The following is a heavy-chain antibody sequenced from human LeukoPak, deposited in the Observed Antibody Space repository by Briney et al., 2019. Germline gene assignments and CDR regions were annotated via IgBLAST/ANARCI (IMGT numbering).Heavy chain of an antibody. J-gene: IGHJ1*01. CDR2: IYYNGNT. CDR1: GGSISSSSYY. D-gene: IGHD6-6*01. Sequence: SETLSLTCSVSGGSISSSSYYWGWVRQPPGRGLEWIGSIYYNGNTYYNPSLQSRVTISVDTSKNQFSLNLNSVTAADTAVYYCARGGAARLHFQNWGQGTLVTVSS. CDR3: ARGGAARLHFQN. V-gene: IGHV4-39*07.